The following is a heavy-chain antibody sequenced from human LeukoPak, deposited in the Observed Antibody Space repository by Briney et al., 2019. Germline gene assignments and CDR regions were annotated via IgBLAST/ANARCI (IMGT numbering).Heavy chain of an antibody. CDR2: IWYDGSNK. V-gene: IGHV3-33*06. CDR3: AKTGLDRGSYGPFDY. Sequence: PGRSLRLSCAASGFTFSSYGMHWFRQAPGKGLEWVAVIWYDGSNKYYADSVKGRFTISRDNSKNTLYLQMNSLRAEDTAVYYCAKTGLDRGSYGPFDYWGQGTLVTVSS. D-gene: IGHD1-26*01. CDR1: GFTFSSYG. J-gene: IGHJ4*02.